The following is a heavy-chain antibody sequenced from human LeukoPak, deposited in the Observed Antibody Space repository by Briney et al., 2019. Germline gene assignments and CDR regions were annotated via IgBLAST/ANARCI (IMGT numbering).Heavy chain of an antibody. CDR3: AREDIVAIKHAFDI. J-gene: IGHJ3*02. V-gene: IGHV3-21*01. D-gene: IGHD5-12*01. Sequence: PGGSLRLSCAASGFTFSSYSMNWVRQAPGKGLEWVSSISSSSSYIYYADSVKGRFTISRDNAKNSLYLQMNSLRAEDTAVYYCAREDIVAIKHAFDIWGQGTMVTVSS. CDR2: ISSSSSYI. CDR1: GFTFSSYS.